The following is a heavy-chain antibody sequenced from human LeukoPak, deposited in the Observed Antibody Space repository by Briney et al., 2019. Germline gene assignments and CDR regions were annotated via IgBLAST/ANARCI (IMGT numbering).Heavy chain of an antibody. CDR3: ARSTYYFDY. CDR1: GFTFSDYW. Sequence: PGGSLRLSCAASGFTFSDYWMSWVRQAPGKGLEWAANIKQDGSEKYYVDSVKGRFAISRDDARNSLYLQMNSLRAEDTAVYYCARSTYYFDYWGQGTLVTVSS. CDR2: IKQDGSEK. V-gene: IGHV3-7*01. J-gene: IGHJ4*02. D-gene: IGHD2-2*01.